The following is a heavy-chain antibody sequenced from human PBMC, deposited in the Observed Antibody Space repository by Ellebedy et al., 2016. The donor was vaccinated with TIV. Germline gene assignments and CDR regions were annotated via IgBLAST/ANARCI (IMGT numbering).Heavy chain of an antibody. CDR2: INHSGST. CDR1: GGSFSGYY. CDR3: ARKAITIFGVVIMAGYYFDY. V-gene: IGHV4-34*01. D-gene: IGHD3-3*01. J-gene: IGHJ4*02. Sequence: MPSETLSLTCAVYGGSFSGYYWSWIRQPPGKGLEWIGEINHSGSTNYNPSLKSRVTISVDTSKNQFSLKLSSVTAADTAVYYCARKAITIFGVVIMAGYYFDYWGQGTLVTVSS.